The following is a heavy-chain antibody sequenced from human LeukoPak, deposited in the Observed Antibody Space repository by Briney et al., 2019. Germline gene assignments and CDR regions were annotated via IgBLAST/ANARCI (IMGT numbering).Heavy chain of an antibody. Sequence: GGSLRLSCSASGFVFTIYTMYWVRQAPGKGPEYVSTISGSGNGFSIYYADPVKGRFTISRDDSKSILYLQMNGLRSEDTAVYYCAKDFGRIRGTPDSWGQGTLVTVSS. CDR1: GFVFTIYT. CDR2: ISGSGNGFSI. J-gene: IGHJ4*02. CDR3: AKDFGRIRGTPDS. V-gene: IGHV3-64D*06. D-gene: IGHD1-26*01.